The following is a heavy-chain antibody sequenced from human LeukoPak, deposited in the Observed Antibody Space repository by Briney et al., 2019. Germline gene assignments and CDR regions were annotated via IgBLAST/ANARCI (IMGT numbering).Heavy chain of an antibody. D-gene: IGHD2-21*02. Sequence: GGSLRLSCAASGFTFSSYSMNWVRQAPGKGLEWVSSISSSSSYIYYADSVKGRFTISRDNSKNTLYLQMNSPRAEDTAVYYCAKDLNAAYCGGDCYSHFDYWGQGTLVTVSS. J-gene: IGHJ4*02. V-gene: IGHV3-21*01. CDR1: GFTFSSYS. CDR3: AKDLNAAYCGGDCYSHFDY. CDR2: ISSSSSYI.